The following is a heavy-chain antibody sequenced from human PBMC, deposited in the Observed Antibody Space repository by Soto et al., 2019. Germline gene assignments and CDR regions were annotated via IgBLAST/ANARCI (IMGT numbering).Heavy chain of an antibody. V-gene: IGHV4-34*01. Sequence: PSETLSLTCAVYGGSFSGYYWSWIRQPPGRGLEWIGEINHSGSTNYNPSLKSRVTISVDTSKNQFSLKLSSVTAADTAVYYCARGVLIARFGELLSLYYYYYGMDVWGQGTTVTVS. CDR2: INHSGST. D-gene: IGHD3-10*01. CDR3: ARGVLIARFGELLSLYYYYYGMDV. J-gene: IGHJ6*02. CDR1: GGSFSGYY.